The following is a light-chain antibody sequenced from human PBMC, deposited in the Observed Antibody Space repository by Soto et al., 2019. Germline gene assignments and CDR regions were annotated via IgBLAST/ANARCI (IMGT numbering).Light chain of an antibody. V-gene: IGKV1-39*01. Sequence: DIQMTQSPSSLSASVGDRVTITCRASQTIGANLNWYQQKPGKAPKLLIYAASSLQSGVPSRFSGSGSETDFTLTVSSLQPEDFASYYCQQSYSSPPTFGQGTKVDIK. CDR3: QQSYSSPPT. CDR2: AAS. J-gene: IGKJ1*01. CDR1: QTIGAN.